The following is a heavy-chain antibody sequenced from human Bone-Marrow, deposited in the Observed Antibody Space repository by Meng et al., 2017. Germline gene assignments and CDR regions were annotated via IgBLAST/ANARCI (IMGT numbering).Heavy chain of an antibody. V-gene: IGHV1-69*05. D-gene: IGHD3-10*01. J-gene: IGHJ4*02. Sequence: SVKVSCKASGGTFSSYAISWVRQAPGQGLEWMGGIIPIFGTANYAQKFQGRVTITTDESTSTAYMEPSSLRSEDTAVYYCASGIGWFGEYYWGQGTLVTVSS. CDR1: GGTFSSYA. CDR3: ASGIGWFGEYY. CDR2: IIPIFGTA.